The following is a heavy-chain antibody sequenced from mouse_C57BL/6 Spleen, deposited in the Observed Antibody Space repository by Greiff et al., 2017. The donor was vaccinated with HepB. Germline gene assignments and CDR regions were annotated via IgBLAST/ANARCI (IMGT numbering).Heavy chain of an antibody. V-gene: IGHV2-2*01. Sequence: VQLQESGPGLVQPSQSLSITCTVSGFSLTSYGVHWVRQSPGKGLEWLGVIWSGGSTDYNAAFISRLSISKDNSKSQVFFKMNSLQADDTAIYYWARNSGGPWFAYWGQGTLVTVSA. CDR2: IWSGGST. CDR1: GFSLTSYG. D-gene: IGHD3-2*02. J-gene: IGHJ3*01. CDR3: ARNSGGPWFAY.